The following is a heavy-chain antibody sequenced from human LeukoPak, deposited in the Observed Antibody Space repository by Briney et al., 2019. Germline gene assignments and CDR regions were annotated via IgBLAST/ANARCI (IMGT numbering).Heavy chain of an antibody. J-gene: IGHJ6*02. Sequence: SETLSLTCAVYGGSFSGYYWSWIRQPPGKGLEWIGEITHSGSTNYNPSLKSRVTISVDTSKNQFSLKLSSVTAADTAVYYCARGWGDIVVVPAAVAAIGMDVWGQGTTVTVS. CDR2: ITHSGST. D-gene: IGHD2-2*01. CDR1: GGSFSGYY. V-gene: IGHV4-34*01. CDR3: ARGWGDIVVVPAAVAAIGMDV.